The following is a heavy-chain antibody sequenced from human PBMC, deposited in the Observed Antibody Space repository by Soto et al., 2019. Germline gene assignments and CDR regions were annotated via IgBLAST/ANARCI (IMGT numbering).Heavy chain of an antibody. Sequence: SETLSLTCTVSGGSISSGDYYWSWIRQPPGRGLEWIGYIYYSGSTYYNPSLKSRVTISVDTSKNQFSLKLSSVTAADTAVYYCAGVMATIGTNAFDIWGQGTMVTVSS. CDR2: IYYSGST. J-gene: IGHJ3*02. CDR3: AGVMATIGTNAFDI. D-gene: IGHD1-1*01. CDR1: GGSISSGDYY. V-gene: IGHV4-30-4*01.